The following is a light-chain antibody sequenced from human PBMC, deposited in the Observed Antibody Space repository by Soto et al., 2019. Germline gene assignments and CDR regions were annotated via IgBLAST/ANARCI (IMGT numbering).Light chain of an antibody. CDR1: QSISGTY. CDR3: QHYGSSPST. Sequence: VLTQSPGTLSLTSGERATLSCRASQSISGTYLAWYQQKPGQSPRLLIYSASTRAPGIPDRFSGSGSGTDLTLTTSRLEPEDFEVYYCQHYGSSPSTFGRGTKVDIK. CDR2: SAS. V-gene: IGKV3-20*01. J-gene: IGKJ1*01.